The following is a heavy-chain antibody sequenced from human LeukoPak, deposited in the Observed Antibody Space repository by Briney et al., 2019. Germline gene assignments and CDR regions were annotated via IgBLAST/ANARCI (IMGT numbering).Heavy chain of an antibody. CDR3: AKDLHVLLWFGDSILFDY. CDR2: ISGSGGST. J-gene: IGHJ4*02. Sequence: GGSLRLSCAASGFTFDDYTMHWVRQAPGKGLEWVSAISGSGGSTYYADSVKGRFTISRDNSKNTLYLQMNSLRAEDTAVYYCAKDLHVLLWFGDSILFDYWGQGTLVTVSS. D-gene: IGHD3-10*01. CDR1: GFTFDDYT. V-gene: IGHV3-23*01.